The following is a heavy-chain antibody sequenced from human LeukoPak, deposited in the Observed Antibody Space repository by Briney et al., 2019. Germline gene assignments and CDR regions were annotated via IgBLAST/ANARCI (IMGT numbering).Heavy chain of an antibody. J-gene: IGHJ4*02. CDR3: AKDAQRGFDFSNSLES. Sequence: PGSSLRLSCATSGFTFSHYGMHWVRQAPGKGLEWVAVIWSDGTEKYYGDSVKGRFTISRDNSKKTVYLQMNSLRVEDTAVYYCAKDAQRGFDFSNSLESWGQGTLVTVSS. CDR1: GFTFSHYG. D-gene: IGHD4-11*01. CDR2: IWSDGTEK. V-gene: IGHV3-33*06.